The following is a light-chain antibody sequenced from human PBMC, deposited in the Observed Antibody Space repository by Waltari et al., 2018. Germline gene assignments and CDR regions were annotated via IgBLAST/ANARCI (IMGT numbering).Light chain of an antibody. Sequence: EIVMTQSPATLSVSPGGSATLPCRASLSIDDSLAWYQQKPGHPPRLLIHGASTRDTGIPVRFSGSGSGTDFTLTITGLQSEDFAVYFCQQYNQWPLTFGRGTKVEIK. CDR1: LSIDDS. V-gene: IGKV3-15*01. J-gene: IGKJ4*01. CDR3: QQYNQWPLT. CDR2: GAS.